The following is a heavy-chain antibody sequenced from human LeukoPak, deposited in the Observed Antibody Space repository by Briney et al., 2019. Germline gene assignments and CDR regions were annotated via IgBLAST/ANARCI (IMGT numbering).Heavy chain of an antibody. D-gene: IGHD2-8*02. CDR2: IGSGYNSA. V-gene: IGHV3-48*04. Sequence: GGSLRLSCAASGFTFSSYSMNWVRQAPGKGLEWVSYIGSGYNSAYADSVRGRFTISRDNSRTSLYLQMNNLRAEDTAVYYCASDSSWSFDNWGQGTVVTVSS. J-gene: IGHJ4*02. CDR1: GFTFSSYS. CDR3: ASDSSWSFDN.